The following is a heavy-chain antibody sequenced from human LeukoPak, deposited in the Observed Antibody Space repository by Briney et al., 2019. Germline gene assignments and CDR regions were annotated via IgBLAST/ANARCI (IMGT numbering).Heavy chain of an antibody. CDR3: ARASIVGATQLSDAFDI. D-gene: IGHD1-26*01. V-gene: IGHV4-31*03. Sequence: SQTLSLTCTVSGGSISSGGYYWSWIRQHPGKGLEWIGYIYYSGSTYYNPSLKSRVTISVDTSKNQFSLKLSSVTAADTAVYYCARASIVGATQLSDAFDIWGQGTMVTVSS. J-gene: IGHJ3*02. CDR1: GGSISSGGYY. CDR2: IYYSGST.